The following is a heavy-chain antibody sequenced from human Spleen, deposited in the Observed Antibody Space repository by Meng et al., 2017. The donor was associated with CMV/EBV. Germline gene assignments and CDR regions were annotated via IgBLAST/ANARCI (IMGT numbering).Heavy chain of an antibody. D-gene: IGHD4-11*01. J-gene: IGHJ5*02. Sequence: LKISCAASEFTFSDFGMHWVRQAPGKGLEWVAVISYDGRNKYYLDSAKGRFTISRDDSRNTVYLQMNSLRGEDTAVYYCAISDYTWGQGTLVTVSS. CDR3: AISDYT. V-gene: IGHV3-30*03. CDR1: EFTFSDFG. CDR2: ISYDGRNK.